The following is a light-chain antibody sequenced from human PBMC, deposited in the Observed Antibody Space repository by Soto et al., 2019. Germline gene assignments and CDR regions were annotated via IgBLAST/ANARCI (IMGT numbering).Light chain of an antibody. V-gene: IGKV3-20*01. CDR1: QTISRDD. J-gene: IGKJ3*01. CDR2: ATS. Sequence: EIVLTQSPGTLSLSPGETATLSCRTSQTISRDDLAWYQQRPGQAPRLLVSATSRRATGIPDRFNDYGSGTDFTLTISSLEPEDFGVYYCYQYYSSPHTFGPGTRVDIK. CDR3: YQYYSSPHT.